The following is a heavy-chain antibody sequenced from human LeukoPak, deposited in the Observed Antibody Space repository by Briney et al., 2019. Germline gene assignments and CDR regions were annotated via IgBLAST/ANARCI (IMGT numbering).Heavy chain of an antibody. V-gene: IGHV1-2*04. Sequence: GASVKVSCKASGYTFTGYYMHWVRQAPGQGLEWMGWINPNSGGTNYAQKFQGWVTMTRDTSISTAYMELSRLRSDDTAVYYCARDQGYYGSGSYSSSAFDIWGQGTMVTVSS. CDR3: ARDQGYYGSGSYSSSAFDI. CDR1: GYTFTGYY. D-gene: IGHD3-10*01. CDR2: INPNSGGT. J-gene: IGHJ3*02.